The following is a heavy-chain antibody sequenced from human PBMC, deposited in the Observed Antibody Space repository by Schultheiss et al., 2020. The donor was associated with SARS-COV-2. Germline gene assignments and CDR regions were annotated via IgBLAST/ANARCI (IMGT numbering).Heavy chain of an antibody. CDR2: IKQDGSVE. D-gene: IGHD5-18*01. V-gene: IGHV3-7*03. CDR1: GFTFSSYS. Sequence: GESLKISCAASGFTFSSYSMNWVRQAPGKGLQWVANIKQDGSVEHYVDSVRGRFIISRDNAKNTLDLQMNSLRVDDTAVYYCARGYSGYSYGYLDYWGQGTLVTVSS. J-gene: IGHJ4*02. CDR3: ARGYSGYSYGYLDY.